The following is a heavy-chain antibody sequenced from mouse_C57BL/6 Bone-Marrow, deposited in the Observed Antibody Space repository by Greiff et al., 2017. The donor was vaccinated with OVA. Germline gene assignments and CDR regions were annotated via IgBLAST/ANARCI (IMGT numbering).Heavy chain of an antibody. CDR3: AIIYYYGSTYAMDY. Sequence: QVQLQQSGPELVKPGASVKISCKASGYAFSSSWMNWVKQRPGKGLEWIGRIYPGDGDTNYNGKFKGKATLTADKSSSTAYMQLSSLTSEDSAVYFCAIIYYYGSTYAMDYWGQGTSVTVSS. D-gene: IGHD1-1*01. V-gene: IGHV1-82*01. J-gene: IGHJ4*01. CDR1: GYAFSSSW. CDR2: IYPGDGDT.